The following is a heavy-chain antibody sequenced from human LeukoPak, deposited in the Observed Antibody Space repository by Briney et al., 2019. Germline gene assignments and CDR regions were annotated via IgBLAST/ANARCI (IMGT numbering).Heavy chain of an antibody. CDR2: INHSGST. D-gene: IGHD6-19*01. CDR3: ARGLEQWLDPRYYFDY. Sequence: SETLSLTCAVYSGSFSGYYWSWIRQPPGKGLEWIGEINHSGSTNYNPSLKSRVTISVDTSKNQFSLKLSSVTAADTAVYYCARGLEQWLDPRYYFDYWGQGTLVTVSS. CDR1: SGSFSGYY. J-gene: IGHJ4*02. V-gene: IGHV4-34*01.